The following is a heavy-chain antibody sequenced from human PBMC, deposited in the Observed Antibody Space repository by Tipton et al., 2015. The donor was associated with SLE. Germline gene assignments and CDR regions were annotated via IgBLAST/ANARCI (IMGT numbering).Heavy chain of an antibody. Sequence: GSLRLSCAVSGFTFSDHYMDWVRQAPGKSLGWIARSRNKANRYTTEYAASVKGRFSISRDESMNSLYLQMNSLTTEDTAVYYCVRGKNGFDHWGQGTLVSISS. D-gene: IGHD2-8*01. CDR3: VRGKNGFDH. CDR1: GFTFSDHY. J-gene: IGHJ4*02. CDR2: SRNKANRYTT. V-gene: IGHV3-72*01.